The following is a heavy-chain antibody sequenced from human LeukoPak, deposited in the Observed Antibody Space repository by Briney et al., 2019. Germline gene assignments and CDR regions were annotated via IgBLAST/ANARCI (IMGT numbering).Heavy chain of an antibody. CDR1: GGSFSCYY. Sequence: SETLSLTCAVYGGSFSCYYRSWIRQPPGKGLEWIGEINHSGSTNYNPSLKSRVTISVDTSKNQFSLKLSSVTAADTAVYYCARRPFRWFNYHYYMDVSGKGTTVTVSS. CDR2: INHSGST. V-gene: IGHV4-34*01. J-gene: IGHJ6*03. CDR3: ARRPFRWFNYHYYMDV. D-gene: IGHD3-10*01.